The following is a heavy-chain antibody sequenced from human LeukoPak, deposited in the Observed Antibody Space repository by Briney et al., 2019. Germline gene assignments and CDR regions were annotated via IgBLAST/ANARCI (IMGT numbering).Heavy chain of an antibody. D-gene: IGHD1-26*01. V-gene: IGHV3-30*02. Sequence: GGSLRLSCAASGFTFSSYGIHWVRQAPGKGLEWVAFIRYDGSNKYYAHSVKGRFTISRDNYKNTLYLQMNSLRAEDTAVYYCAKMGSGSYSGDAFDIWGQGTMVTVSS. CDR2: IRYDGSNK. CDR3: AKMGSGSYSGDAFDI. J-gene: IGHJ3*02. CDR1: GFTFSSYG.